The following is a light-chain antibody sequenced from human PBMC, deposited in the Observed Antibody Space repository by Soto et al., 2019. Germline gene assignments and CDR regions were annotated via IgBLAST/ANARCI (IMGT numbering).Light chain of an antibody. J-gene: IGKJ1*01. CDR2: AAS. Sequence: DIQMTQSPSSLSASVGDRVTITCRASQSISTYLNWYQQKPGKAPKLLIYAASILQTGVPSRFSGSGSGTYFTLTITSLQPEDFATYSCQQSYSTLRWTFGQGTKVEIK. V-gene: IGKV1-39*01. CDR3: QQSYSTLRWT. CDR1: QSISTY.